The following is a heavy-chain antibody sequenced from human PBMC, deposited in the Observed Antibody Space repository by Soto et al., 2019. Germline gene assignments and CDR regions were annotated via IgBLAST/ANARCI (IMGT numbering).Heavy chain of an antibody. Sequence: QVQLVESGGGVVQPGRSLRLSCAASGFTFSSYGMHWVRQAPGKGLEWVAGIWYDGSNKYYADSVKGRFTISRDNSKKTKYLQMNSLGAEDTAVYYCAGVYRYSASSPYGMDVWGQGTTVTVSS. CDR3: AGVYRYSASSPYGMDV. J-gene: IGHJ6*02. CDR2: IWYDGSNK. V-gene: IGHV3-33*01. CDR1: GFTFSSYG. D-gene: IGHD3-9*01.